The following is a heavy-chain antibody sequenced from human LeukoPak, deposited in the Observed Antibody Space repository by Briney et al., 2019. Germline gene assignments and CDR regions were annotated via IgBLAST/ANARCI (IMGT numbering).Heavy chain of an antibody. CDR2: IYYTGTT. Sequence: PSETLSLTCTVSGGSISSSSYYWGWIRQPPGKGLEWIGSIYYTGTTYYHPSLKSRVTISEDTSKNQFSLQLHSVTAADTAMYYCARFKSGRYQHYCEYGGEGTLLTVSS. V-gene: IGHV4-39*07. D-gene: IGHD1-26*01. CDR1: GGSISSSSYY. J-gene: IGHJ4*02. CDR3: ARFKSGRYQHYCEY.